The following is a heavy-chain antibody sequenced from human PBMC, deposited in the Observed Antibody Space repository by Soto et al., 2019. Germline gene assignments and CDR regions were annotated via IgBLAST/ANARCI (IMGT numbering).Heavy chain of an antibody. Sequence: EVQLVESGGGLVQPGGSLRLSCAASGLTISNYYMSWVRQAQGKGLEWLANLNEDGSEKYYVDSVKGRFIVYRDNARDSAYLQMNSRSDEDRAVYYCEKWGGDVRTYFGRGILVTAS. CDR1: GLTISNYY. V-gene: IGHV3-7*01. CDR3: EKWGGDVRTY. D-gene: IGHD3-16*01. CDR2: LNEDGSEK. J-gene: IGHJ4*02.